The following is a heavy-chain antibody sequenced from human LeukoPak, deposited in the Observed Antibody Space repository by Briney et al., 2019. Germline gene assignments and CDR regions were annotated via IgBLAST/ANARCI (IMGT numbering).Heavy chain of an antibody. V-gene: IGHV4-4*03. Sequence: PGTLSLTCAVSGGSISSDNWWIWVRQPPGKGLEWIGEIYHSGRANYNPSLKSRVNMSVDKSKNQFSLSLSSVTAADTAVYHCARGLYGSDSYWGQGNLVTVSS. J-gene: IGHJ4*02. D-gene: IGHD6-19*01. CDR2: IYHSGRA. CDR1: GGSISSDNW. CDR3: ARGLYGSDSY.